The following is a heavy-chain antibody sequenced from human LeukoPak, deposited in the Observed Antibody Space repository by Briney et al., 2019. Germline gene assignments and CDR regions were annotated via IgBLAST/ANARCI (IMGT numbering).Heavy chain of an antibody. V-gene: IGHV1-46*01. CDR2: IYPSDGST. CDR1: GYTFTSYY. J-gene: IGHJ4*02. Sequence: ASVKVSCKASGYTFTSYYMHWVRQAPGQGLEWMGIIYPSDGSTTYAQDFQGRVTMTRDTSTSTVYMELSSLRSEDTVVYYCARDYKIPQQYCSITSCYLFDYWGQGTLVTVSS. CDR3: ARDYKIPQQYCSITSCYLFDY. D-gene: IGHD2-2*01.